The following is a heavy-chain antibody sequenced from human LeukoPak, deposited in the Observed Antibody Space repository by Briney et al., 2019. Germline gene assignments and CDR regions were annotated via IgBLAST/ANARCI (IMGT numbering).Heavy chain of an antibody. D-gene: IGHD3-22*01. CDR3: ARVGEGYDSSGYYYSNGMDV. Sequence: SETLSLTCTVSSGSISSHYWSWIRQSAGKGLEWIGRIYISGSTDYNPSLKSRVAMSIDASKKQISLKLSSVTAADTAVYYCARVGEGYDSSGYYYSNGMDVWGQGTTVTVSS. J-gene: IGHJ6*02. CDR2: IYISGST. V-gene: IGHV4-4*07. CDR1: SGSISSHY.